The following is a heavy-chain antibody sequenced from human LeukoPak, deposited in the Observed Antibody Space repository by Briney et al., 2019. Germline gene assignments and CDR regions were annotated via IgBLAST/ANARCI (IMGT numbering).Heavy chain of an antibody. CDR3: ERGYVHITMIVVLMRRGNWFDP. V-gene: IGHV4-34*01. D-gene: IGHD3-22*01. CDR1: GGSFSGYY. J-gene: IGHJ5*02. Sequence: SETLSLTCAVYGGSFSGYYWGWIRQPPGKGLEWIGEINHSGSTNYNPSLKSRVTISVDTSKNQFSLKLNYVTAAETDVYYCERGYVHITMIVVLMRRGNWFDPWGQGTLVTVSS. CDR2: INHSGST.